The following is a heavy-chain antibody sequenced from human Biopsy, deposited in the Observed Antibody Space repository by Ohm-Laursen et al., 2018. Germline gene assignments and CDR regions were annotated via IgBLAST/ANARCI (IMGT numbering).Heavy chain of an antibody. CDR1: GDSFTEFS. D-gene: IGHD2-21*02. Sequence: ASVKVSCKVSGDSFTEFSIHWVRQAPGKGLEWMGGFDPEEGQRTYAQKFQGRLTMTEDTSADTAYMELRGLRSEDAAVYYCAADSENCGGDCYIYWGQGTQVTVSS. CDR3: AADSENCGGDCYIY. J-gene: IGHJ4*02. V-gene: IGHV1-24*01. CDR2: FDPEEGQR.